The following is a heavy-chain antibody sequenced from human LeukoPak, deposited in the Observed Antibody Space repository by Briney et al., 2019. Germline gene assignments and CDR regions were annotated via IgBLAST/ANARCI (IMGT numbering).Heavy chain of an antibody. CDR1: GFTFSSYA. CDR3: AKDWGPASIVVVILDN. D-gene: IGHD3-22*01. CDR2: ISGSGGST. V-gene: IGHV3-23*01. Sequence: GGSLRLSCAASGFTFSSYAMSWVRQAPGKGLEWVSAISGSGGSTYYADSVKGRFTISRDNSKNTLYLQMNSLRAEDTTVYDGAKDWGPASIVVVILDNWGQRALVTVSS. J-gene: IGHJ4*02.